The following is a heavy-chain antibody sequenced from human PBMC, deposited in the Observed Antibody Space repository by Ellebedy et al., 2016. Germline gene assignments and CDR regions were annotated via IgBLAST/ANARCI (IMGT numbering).Heavy chain of an antibody. J-gene: IGHJ6*03. CDR2: IGTAGDT. CDR3: ARDGTYDFWSGYYYYYMDV. V-gene: IGHV3-13*01. D-gene: IGHD3-3*01. CDR1: GFTFSSYD. Sequence: GESLKISXAASGFTFSSYDMHWVRQATGKGLEWVSAIGTAGDTYYPGSVKGRFTISRENAKNSLYLQMNSLRAGDTAVYYCARDGTYDFWSGYYYYYMDVWGKGTTVTVSS.